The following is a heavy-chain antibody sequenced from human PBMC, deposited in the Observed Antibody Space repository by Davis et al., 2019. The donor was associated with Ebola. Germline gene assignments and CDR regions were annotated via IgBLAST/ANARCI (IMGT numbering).Heavy chain of an antibody. Sequence: GESLKISCAASGFTFSSYGMHWVRQAPGKGLEWVAVIWYDGSNKYYADSVKGRFTISRDNSKNTAYLQMNSLKTEDTAVYYCAKSPGAVAYNWFDPWGQGTLVTVSS. D-gene: IGHD6-19*01. V-gene: IGHV3-33*06. CDR2: IWYDGSNK. CDR3: AKSPGAVAYNWFDP. J-gene: IGHJ5*02. CDR1: GFTFSSYG.